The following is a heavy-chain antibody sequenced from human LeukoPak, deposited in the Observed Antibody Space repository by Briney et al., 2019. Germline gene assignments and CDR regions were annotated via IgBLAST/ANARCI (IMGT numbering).Heavy chain of an antibody. CDR1: GYTFTGYY. CDR3: ARAELDIVLMVTY. D-gene: IGHD2-8*01. CDR2: INPNSGGT. J-gene: IGHJ4*02. V-gene: IGHV1-2*02. Sequence: GASVKVSCKASGYTFTGYYMHWVRQAPGQGLEWMGWINPNSGGTNYAQKFQGRVTMARDTSISTAYMELSRLRSDDTAVYYCARAELDIVLMVTYWGQGTLVTVSS.